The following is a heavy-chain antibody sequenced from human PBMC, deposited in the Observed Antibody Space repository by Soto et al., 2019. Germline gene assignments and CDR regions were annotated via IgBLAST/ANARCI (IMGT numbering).Heavy chain of an antibody. J-gene: IGHJ4*02. CDR2: ISYDGSNK. CDR1: GFTFSSYA. D-gene: IGHD3-10*01. CDR3: ARARGRVVRGQSPDDY. Sequence: QVQLVESGGGVVQPGRSLRLSCAASGFTFSSYAMHWVRQAPGKGLEWVAVISYDGSNKYYADSVKGRFTISRDNSKNTLYRQMNSRRAEDTAVYYCARARGRVVRGQSPDDYWGQGTLVTVSS. V-gene: IGHV3-30-3*01.